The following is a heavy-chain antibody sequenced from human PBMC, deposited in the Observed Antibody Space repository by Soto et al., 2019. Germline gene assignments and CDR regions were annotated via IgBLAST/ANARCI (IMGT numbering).Heavy chain of an antibody. D-gene: IGHD6-19*01. Sequence: PXVTLSLTCNVSAGALHGNYWNWIRQPPGKGLEWIGYVYFSGSTKYNPSLKSRVTILVDMSKNQFALRLTSVTSADTAVYYCSRERGAVASTVDAFDIWGQGTMVTVSS. CDR3: SRERGAVASTVDAFDI. CDR2: VYFSGST. V-gene: IGHV4-59*01. J-gene: IGHJ3*02. CDR1: AGALHGNY.